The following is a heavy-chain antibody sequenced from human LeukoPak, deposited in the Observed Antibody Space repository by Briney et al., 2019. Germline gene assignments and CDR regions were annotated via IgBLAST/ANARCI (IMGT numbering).Heavy chain of an antibody. J-gene: IGHJ4*02. V-gene: IGHV3-30*02. CDR1: GFTFSSYG. CDR2: IRYDGSNK. CDR3: AKDRIGYCSSASCPYDY. D-gene: IGHD2-2*03. Sequence: PGGSLRLSCAASGFTFSSYGMHWVRQAPGKGLEWVAFIRYDGSNKYYADSVKGRFTISRDNSKNTLYLQMNSLRAEDTGVYYCAKDRIGYCSSASCPYDYWGQGTLVTVSS.